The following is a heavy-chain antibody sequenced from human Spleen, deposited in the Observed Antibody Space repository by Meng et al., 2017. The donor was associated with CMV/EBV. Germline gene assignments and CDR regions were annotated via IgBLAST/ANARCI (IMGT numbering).Heavy chain of an antibody. CDR3: ARTAGSTANARYIDS. D-gene: IGHD3-10*01. CDR1: GVSVSSSTL. CDR2: IYYSGSM. Sequence: SGVSVSSSTLWGWFRHPPGKGLEWIGYIYYSGSMYYTPSLKSRVTMSVDTSKNQFSLRMSSVTAVDTAVYYCARTAGSTANARYIDSWGQGTLVTVSS. V-gene: IGHV4-28*02. J-gene: IGHJ4*02.